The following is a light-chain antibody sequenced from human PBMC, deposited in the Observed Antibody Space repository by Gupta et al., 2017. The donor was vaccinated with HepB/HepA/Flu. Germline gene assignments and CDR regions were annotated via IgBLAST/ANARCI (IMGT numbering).Light chain of an antibody. CDR2: GAS. CDR1: QSVSSSY. V-gene: IGKV3-20*01. Sequence: EIVLTHSPGTRSLSPGERATLSCRASQSVSSSYLAWYQQQPGQAPRLLIYGASSRATGIPDRFSGSGYGTDFTLTISRLEPEDFAVYYCQQYGSSPLTFGGGTKVEIK. CDR3: QQYGSSPLT. J-gene: IGKJ4*01.